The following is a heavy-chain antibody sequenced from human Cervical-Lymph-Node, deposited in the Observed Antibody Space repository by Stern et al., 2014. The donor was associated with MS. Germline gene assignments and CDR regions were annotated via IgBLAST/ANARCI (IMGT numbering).Heavy chain of an antibody. Sequence: VQLVESGPGLVKPSETLSLTCTVSGGSISSYYWSWIRQPAGKGLEWIGRIYTSGSTNYNPSLKSRVTMSVDTSKNQFSLKLSSVTAADTAVYYCARDLYSGSSNWFDPWGQGTLVTVSS. J-gene: IGHJ5*02. CDR2: IYTSGST. D-gene: IGHD1-26*01. CDR1: GGSISSYY. V-gene: IGHV4-4*07. CDR3: ARDLYSGSSNWFDP.